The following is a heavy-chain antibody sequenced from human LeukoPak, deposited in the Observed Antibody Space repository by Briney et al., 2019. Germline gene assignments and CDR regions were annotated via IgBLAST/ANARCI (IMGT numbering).Heavy chain of an antibody. Sequence: GGSLRLSCAASGFTFSSYAMHWVRQAPGKGLEWVAYIQYDGSNQQYADSVKGRFSISRDSSKNILYLQMNSLRAEDTAVYYCAKDRCSNGIGCYFYYMDVWGKGTTVTISS. CDR2: IQYDGSNQ. CDR1: GFTFSSYA. J-gene: IGHJ6*03. V-gene: IGHV3-30*04. D-gene: IGHD2-8*01. CDR3: AKDRCSNGIGCYFYYMDV.